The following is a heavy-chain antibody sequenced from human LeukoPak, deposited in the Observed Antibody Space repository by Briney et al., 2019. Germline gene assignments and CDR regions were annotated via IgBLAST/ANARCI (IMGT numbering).Heavy chain of an antibody. CDR2: IYSGGST. CDR1: GFTVSSNY. V-gene: IGHV3-53*01. CDR3: ARALAVASYFAY. J-gene: IGHJ4*02. D-gene: IGHD6-19*01. Sequence: GGSLRLSCTASGFTVSSNYMSWVRQAPGKGLEWVSVIYSGGSTYYADSVKGQCTISRDNSNNTMYLQMNSLRAEATAVYYCARALAVASYFAYWGQGTLVTVSS.